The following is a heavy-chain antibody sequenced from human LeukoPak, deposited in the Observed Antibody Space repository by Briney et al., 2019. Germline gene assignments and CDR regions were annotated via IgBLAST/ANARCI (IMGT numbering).Heavy chain of an antibody. V-gene: IGHV3-23*01. J-gene: IGHJ4*02. CDR3: AKPGSSGWYYFDY. CDR1: DFTFSTYE. CDR2: ISGSGGST. D-gene: IGHD6-19*01. Sequence: GGSLRLSCAASDFTFSTYEMNWVRQAPGKGLEWVSTISGSGGSTYYADSVKGRFTISRDNSKNTLYLQMNSLRAEDTAVYYCAKPGSSGWYYFDYWGQGTLVTVSS.